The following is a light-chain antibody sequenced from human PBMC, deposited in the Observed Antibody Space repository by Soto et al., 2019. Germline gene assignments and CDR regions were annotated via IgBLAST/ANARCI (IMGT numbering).Light chain of an antibody. V-gene: IGKV3-20*01. CDR2: AAS. CDR1: QPVPSSY. CDR3: QQYGTSPLT. J-gene: IGKJ4*01. Sequence: IVIPQSPFTLSLPPADRPTVYCKAGQPVPSSYVAWYQHKPGQAPRLLIYAASTRATGIPARFSGSASGTVFTLTITRLEPEDFAVYYCQQYGTSPLTFGEGTKVDIK.